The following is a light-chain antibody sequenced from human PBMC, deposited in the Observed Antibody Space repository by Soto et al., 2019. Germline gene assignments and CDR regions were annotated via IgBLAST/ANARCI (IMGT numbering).Light chain of an antibody. CDR1: QSLANSF. V-gene: IGKV3-20*01. Sequence: EFVLTQSPGTLSLSPGERATLSCRASQSLANSFIAWYQQKPGQAPRLLIYDTSSRASGIPDRFSGSGSGTDFTLSINSLQREDFATYYCQQTYSAPPLFGQGTKV. J-gene: IGKJ1*01. CDR3: QQTYSAPPL. CDR2: DTS.